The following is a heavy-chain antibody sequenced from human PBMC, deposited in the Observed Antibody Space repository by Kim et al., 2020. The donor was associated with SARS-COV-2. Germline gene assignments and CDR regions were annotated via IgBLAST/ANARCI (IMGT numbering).Heavy chain of an antibody. Sequence: GGSLRLSCAASGFTFSSYAMHWVRQAPGKGLEWVAVISYDGSNKYYADSVKGRFTISRDNSKNTLYLQMNSLRAEDTAVYYCARDSPLLWFGELRFDYWGQGTLVTVSS. CDR2: ISYDGSNK. V-gene: IGHV3-30*04. CDR1: GFTFSSYA. D-gene: IGHD3-10*01. J-gene: IGHJ4*02. CDR3: ARDSPLLWFGELRFDY.